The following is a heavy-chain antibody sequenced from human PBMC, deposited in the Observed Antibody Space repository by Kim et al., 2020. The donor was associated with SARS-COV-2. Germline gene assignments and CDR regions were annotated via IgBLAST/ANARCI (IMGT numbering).Heavy chain of an antibody. CDR2: ISGSGTSR. CDR1: GFTFSSYA. V-gene: IGHV3-23*01. Sequence: GGSLRLSCAGSGFTFSSYAMSWVRQAPGKGLEWVSAISGSGTSRYYADSVRGLFTISRDNSKNTLYLQMNSLRAEDTAIYYCAKAAAGIPTFDAWGQGTL. J-gene: IGHJ4*02. CDR3: AKAAAGIPTFDA. D-gene: IGHD6-13*01.